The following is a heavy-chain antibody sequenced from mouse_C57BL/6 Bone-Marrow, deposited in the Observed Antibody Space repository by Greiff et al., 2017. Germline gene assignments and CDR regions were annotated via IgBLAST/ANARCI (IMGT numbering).Heavy chain of an antibody. CDR3: ARRRLPLDY. D-gene: IGHD2-2*01. V-gene: IGHV5-9*01. CDR2: ISGGGGNT. Sequence: DVKLVESGGGLVKPGGSLKLSCAASGFTFSSYTMSWVRQTPEKRLEWVATISGGGGNTYYPDSVKGRFTISRDNAKNTLYLQMSSLRSEDTALYYCARRRLPLDYWGQGTTLTVSS. CDR1: GFTFSSYT. J-gene: IGHJ2*01.